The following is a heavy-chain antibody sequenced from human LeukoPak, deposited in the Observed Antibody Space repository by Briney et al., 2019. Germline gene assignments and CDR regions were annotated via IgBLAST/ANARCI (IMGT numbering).Heavy chain of an antibody. D-gene: IGHD2-21*02. J-gene: IGHJ4*02. V-gene: IGHV3-23*01. Sequence: PGGSLRLSYAASAFTFSSYAVAGLRQAPGKGLEWVSTLSGTGGNTYYADSVRGRFTISRDNSKNTLYLQMDSLRAEDTAVYYCAKAGALTYLGGVDSWGQGTLVTVSS. CDR2: LSGTGGNT. CDR1: AFTFSSYA. CDR3: AKAGALTYLGGVDS.